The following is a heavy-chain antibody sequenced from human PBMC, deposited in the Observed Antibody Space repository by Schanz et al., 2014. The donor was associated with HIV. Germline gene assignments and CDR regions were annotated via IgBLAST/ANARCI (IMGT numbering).Heavy chain of an antibody. CDR2: ISISGETT. CDR1: GFRFSSHA. J-gene: IGHJ6*02. D-gene: IGHD1-20*01. Sequence: EVQLLESGGGLVQPGESLRLSCAVSGFRFSSHAMTWVRQAPGKGLEWVSGISISGETTYYADSVKGRFTISRDNSKNTLYLQMNSLRVEDTAIYYCAKTSITLGMDVWGQGTTVTVS. V-gene: IGHV3-23*01. CDR3: AKTSITLGMDV.